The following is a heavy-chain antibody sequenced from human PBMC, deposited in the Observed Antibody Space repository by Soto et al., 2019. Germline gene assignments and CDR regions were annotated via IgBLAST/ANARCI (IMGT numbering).Heavy chain of an antibody. CDR3: ARLGPPYCSGGSCYLAAFDI. Sequence: SETLSLTCTVSGDSISSYYWSWIRQPPGKGLEWIGYIYYSGSTNYNPSLKSRVTISVDTSKNQFSLKLSSVTAADTAVYYCARLGPPYCSGGSCYLAAFDIWGQGTMVTVSS. V-gene: IGHV4-59*08. J-gene: IGHJ3*02. CDR1: GDSISSYY. D-gene: IGHD2-15*01. CDR2: IYYSGST.